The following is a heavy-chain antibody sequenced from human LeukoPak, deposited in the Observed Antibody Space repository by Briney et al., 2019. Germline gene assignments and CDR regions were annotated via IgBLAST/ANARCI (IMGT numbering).Heavy chain of an antibody. CDR2: TYYRSKWST. CDR1: ADSVSSNSAT. D-gene: IGHD5-18*01. CDR3: ARGLDTAIAY. J-gene: IGHJ4*02. V-gene: IGHV6-1*01. Sequence: SQTLSLTRALSADSVSSNSATWNWIRPSPSRGLEWLGRTYYRSKWSTDYAVSVKSRIIINPDTSKNQLSLQLDSVTPEDTALYYCARGLDTAIAYWGQGTPVTVSS.